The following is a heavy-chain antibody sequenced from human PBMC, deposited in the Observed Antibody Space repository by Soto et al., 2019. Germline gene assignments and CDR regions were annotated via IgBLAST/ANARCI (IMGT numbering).Heavy chain of an antibody. CDR1: GSSLSGFY. CDR3: AREDDGMDV. J-gene: IGHJ6*04. CDR2: IFQSGNS. Sequence: SETLSLTCAVSGSSLSGFYWGWVRQPPGKGLEWIGSIFQSGNSYYNPSLKSRVILSVDTSKNQFSLNLTAAIAADTAVYYCAREDDGMDVWGKGTTVTVSS. V-gene: IGHV4-38-2*02.